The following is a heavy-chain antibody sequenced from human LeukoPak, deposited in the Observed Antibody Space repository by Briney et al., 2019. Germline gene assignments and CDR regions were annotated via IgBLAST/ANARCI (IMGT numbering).Heavy chain of an antibody. V-gene: IGHV3-23*01. CDR1: GFTFSSDA. D-gene: IGHD6-19*01. J-gene: IGHJ4*02. CDR2: ISGSGSAT. Sequence: GASLRLSCAASGFTFSSDAMSWVRQAPGKRLNWVSTISGSGSATYYADSAKDRFTISRDNSKNTLYLQMNSLRAEDTAVYYCAKFRPDDITVAATGYFDSWGQGTLVTVSS. CDR3: AKFRPDDITVAATGYFDS.